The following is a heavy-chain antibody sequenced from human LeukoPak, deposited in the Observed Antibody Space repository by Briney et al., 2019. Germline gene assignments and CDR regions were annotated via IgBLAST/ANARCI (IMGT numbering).Heavy chain of an antibody. D-gene: IGHD4-17*01. CDR2: IHPSGGST. J-gene: IGHJ4*02. CDR1: GGTFTTYA. Sequence: ASVKVSYTPSGGTFTTYAISWVRQAPGQGLEWMGIIHPSGGSTSYAQKFQGRVTMTRDTSTSTVYMELSSLRSEDTAVYYCARAHLHYGDSIHDLDYWGQGTLVTVSS. CDR3: ARAHLHYGDSIHDLDY. V-gene: IGHV1-46*01.